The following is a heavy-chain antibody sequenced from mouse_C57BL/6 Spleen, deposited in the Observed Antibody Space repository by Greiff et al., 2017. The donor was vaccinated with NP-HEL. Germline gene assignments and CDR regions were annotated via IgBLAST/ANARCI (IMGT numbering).Heavy chain of an antibody. J-gene: IGHJ4*01. CDR2: IYPRSGNT. V-gene: IGHV1-81*01. CDR3: ARMTTDGYYAMDY. CDR1: GYTFTSYG. Sequence: QVQLKQSGAELARPGASVKLSCKASGYTFTSYGISWVKQRTGQGLEWIGEIYPRSGNTYYNEKFKGKATLTADKSSSTAYMELRSLTSEDSAVYFCARMTTDGYYAMDYWGQGTSVTVSS. D-gene: IGHD1-1*01.